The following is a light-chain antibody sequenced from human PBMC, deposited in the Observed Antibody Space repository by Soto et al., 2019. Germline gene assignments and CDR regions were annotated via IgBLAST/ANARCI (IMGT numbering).Light chain of an antibody. J-gene: IGLJ3*02. Sequence: QSVLAQSSSASASLGSSVKLTCTLSSGHSSYIIAWHQQQPGKAPRYLMNLETSGSYNQGSGVPDRFSGSSSGADRYLTITNLQFEDEADYYCETWDSNSWVFGGGTKLTVL. CDR2: LETSGSY. V-gene: IGLV4-60*02. CDR3: ETWDSNSWV. CDR1: SGHSSYI.